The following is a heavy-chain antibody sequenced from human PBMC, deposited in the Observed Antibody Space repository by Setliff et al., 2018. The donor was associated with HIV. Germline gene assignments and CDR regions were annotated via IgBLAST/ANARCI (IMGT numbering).Heavy chain of an antibody. D-gene: IGHD3-10*01. Sequence: GGSLRLSCAASGFTFSSYGMHWVRQAPGKGLEWVAVIWYDGSNKYYADSVKGRFTISRDNYKNTLYLQMNSLRAEDTAVYYCAREALGRFGELLGYFDYWGQGTLVTVSS. V-gene: IGHV3-33*01. CDR2: IWYDGSNK. J-gene: IGHJ4*02. CDR1: GFTFSSYG. CDR3: AREALGRFGELLGYFDY.